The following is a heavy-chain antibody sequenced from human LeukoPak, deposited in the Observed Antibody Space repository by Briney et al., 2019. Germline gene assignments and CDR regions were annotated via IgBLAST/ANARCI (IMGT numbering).Heavy chain of an antibody. CDR3: ARSGEYYYDSSGYYGYDY. V-gene: IGHV4-34*01. CDR2: INHSGST. J-gene: IGHJ4*02. Sequence: SETLSLTSAVYGGSFSGYYWSWIRQPPGKGLEWIGEINHSGSTNYNPSLKSRVTISVDTSKNQFSLKLSSVTAADTAVYYCARSGEYYYDSSGYYGYDYWGQGTLVTVSS. CDR1: GGSFSGYY. D-gene: IGHD3-22*01.